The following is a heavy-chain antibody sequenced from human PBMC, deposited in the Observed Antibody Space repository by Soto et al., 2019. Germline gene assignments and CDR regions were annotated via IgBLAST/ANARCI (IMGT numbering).Heavy chain of an antibody. CDR3: ARRIPFGYGMDV. J-gene: IGHJ6*02. D-gene: IGHD2-21*01. CDR1: GGTFSNYA. V-gene: IGHV1-69*13. CDR2: IMPIFGRA. Sequence: ASVKVSCKASGGTFSNYAFSWVRQAPGQGLEWLGGIMPIFGRADYAQKFRGRVTITADESTTTAHMELSSLRAEDMAVYYCARRIPFGYGMDVWGQGTTVTVSS.